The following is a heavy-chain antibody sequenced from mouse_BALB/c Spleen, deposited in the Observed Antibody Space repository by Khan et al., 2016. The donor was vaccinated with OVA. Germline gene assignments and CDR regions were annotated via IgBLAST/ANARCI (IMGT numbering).Heavy chain of an antibody. CDR2: ITPNNGGT. V-gene: IGHV1-18*01. CDR3: ARGGFGSPFAY. D-gene: IGHD1-1*01. CDR1: AYPFTDYN. Sequence: VQLQQSGPELVKPGASVKIPCKASAYPFTDYNMDWVKQSHGKSLEWIGDITPNNGGTIYNQKFKGKATLTVDKSSSTAYMELRSLTSEDTAVYYCARGGFGSPFAYWGQGTLVTVSA. J-gene: IGHJ3*01.